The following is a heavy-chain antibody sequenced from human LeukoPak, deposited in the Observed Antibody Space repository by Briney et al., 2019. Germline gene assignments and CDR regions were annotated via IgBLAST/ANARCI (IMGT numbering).Heavy chain of an antibody. V-gene: IGHV3-30-3*01. D-gene: IGHD1-26*01. Sequence: PGGSLRLSCAASGFTFSSYAMHWVRQAPGKGLEWVAVISYDGSNKYYADSVKGRFTISRDNSKNTLYLQMNSLRAEDTAVYYCARSTPLPVGAFDIWGQGTMVTVSS. CDR2: ISYDGSNK. J-gene: IGHJ3*02. CDR3: ARSTPLPVGAFDI. CDR1: GFTFSSYA.